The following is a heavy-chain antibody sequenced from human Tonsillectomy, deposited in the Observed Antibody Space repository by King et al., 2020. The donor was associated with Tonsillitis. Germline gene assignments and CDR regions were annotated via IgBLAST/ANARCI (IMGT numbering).Heavy chain of an antibody. CDR2: ISGSAVGT. CDR1: GFTFSSCA. J-gene: IGHJ4*01. CDR3: AKGWVEMDA. V-gene: IGHV3-23*04. D-gene: IGHD5-24*01. Sequence: EVQLVESGGGLVQPGGSLRLSCAASGFTFSSCAMTWVRQAPGMRLEWVSAISGSAVGTYYADSVKGRFTISRDNSKNTLYLQMNSLRAEDTAVYYYAKGWVEMDAWGQGTLVTVSS.